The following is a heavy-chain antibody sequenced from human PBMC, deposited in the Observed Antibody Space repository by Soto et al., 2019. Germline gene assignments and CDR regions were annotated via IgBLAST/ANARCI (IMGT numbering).Heavy chain of an antibody. CDR1: GFTFTSSA. D-gene: IGHD6-19*01. Sequence: SVKVSCKASGFTFTSSAVQWVRQARGQRLEWIGWIVVGSGNTNYAQKFQERVTITRDMSTSTAYMELSSLRSEDTAVYYCAADHNSSGWLHYYYYYYGMDVWGQGTTVTVSS. CDR2: IVVGSGNT. CDR3: AADHNSSGWLHYYYYYYGMDV. J-gene: IGHJ6*02. V-gene: IGHV1-58*01.